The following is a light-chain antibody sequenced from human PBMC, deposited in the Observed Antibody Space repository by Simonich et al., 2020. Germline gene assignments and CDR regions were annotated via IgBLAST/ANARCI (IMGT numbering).Light chain of an antibody. Sequence: QSALTQPASVSGSPGQSITISCTGTSGDVGGYNYVSWYQQHPGKAPQLMIYEGSKRPSGVSYRFSGSKSGNTASLTISGLQAEDEADYYCCSYAGSSTWVFGGGTKLTVL. CDR2: EGS. CDR3: CSYAGSSTWV. CDR1: SGDVGGYNY. V-gene: IGLV2-23*01. J-gene: IGLJ3*02.